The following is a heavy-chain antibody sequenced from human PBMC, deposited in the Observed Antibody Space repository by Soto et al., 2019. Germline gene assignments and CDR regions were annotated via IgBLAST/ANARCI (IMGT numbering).Heavy chain of an antibody. J-gene: IGHJ4*02. V-gene: IGHV1-69*06. CDR2: IIPIFGTA. CDR1: GGTFSSYS. Sequence: QVQLVQSGAEVKKPGSSVKISCKASGGTFSSYSISWVRQAPGQGLEWMGGIIPIFGTANYAQKFQGRVTITADKSTSTAYMELSSLRSEDTAVYYCALSLSEWLRGGSGDYWGQGTLVTVSS. D-gene: IGHD5-12*01. CDR3: ALSLSEWLRGGSGDY.